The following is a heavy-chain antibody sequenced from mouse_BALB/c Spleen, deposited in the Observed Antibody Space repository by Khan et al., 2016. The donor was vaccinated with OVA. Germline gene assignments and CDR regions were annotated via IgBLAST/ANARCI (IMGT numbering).Heavy chain of an antibody. D-gene: IGHD2-14*01. J-gene: IGHJ3*01. Sequence: VQLQESGAELARPGASVKMSCKASGYTFTSYTIHWIKERPGQGLEWIGYINPSNGYTNYNQKFKDKATLTTDKSSTTAYLQLSSLTSDDSAVYNCVRDGAYHRNDGWFAYWGQGLWSLSLQ. CDR2: INPSNGYT. CDR3: VRDGAYHRNDGWFAY. V-gene: IGHV1-4*01. CDR1: GYTFTSYT.